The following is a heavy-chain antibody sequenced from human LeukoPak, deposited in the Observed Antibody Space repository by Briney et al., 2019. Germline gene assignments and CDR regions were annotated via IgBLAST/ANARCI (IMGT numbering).Heavy chain of an antibody. V-gene: IGHV3-23*01. CDR1: GFTFSSYA. CDR2: ISGSGGST. D-gene: IGHD3-16*02. Sequence: GGSLRLPCAASGFTFSSYAMSWVRQAPGMGLEWVSAISGSGGSTYYADSVKGRFTISRDNSKNTLYLQMNSLRAEDTAVYYCAKEPAQGIGWSYHYFDYWGQGTLVTVSS. J-gene: IGHJ4*02. CDR3: AKEPAQGIGWSYHYFDY.